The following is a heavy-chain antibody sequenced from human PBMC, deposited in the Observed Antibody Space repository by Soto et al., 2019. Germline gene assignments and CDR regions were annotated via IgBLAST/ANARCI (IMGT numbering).Heavy chain of an antibody. CDR2: INPSGGST. CDR3: ARDHRNYDILTGKPRTRHYGMDV. D-gene: IGHD3-9*01. Sequence: GASVKVSCKASGYTFTSYYMHWVRQAPGQGLEWMGIINPSGGSTSYAQKFQGRVTMTRDTSTSTVYMELSSLRSEDTAVYYCARDHRNYDILTGKPRTRHYGMDVWGQGTTVTVSS. J-gene: IGHJ6*02. CDR1: GYTFTSYY. V-gene: IGHV1-46*01.